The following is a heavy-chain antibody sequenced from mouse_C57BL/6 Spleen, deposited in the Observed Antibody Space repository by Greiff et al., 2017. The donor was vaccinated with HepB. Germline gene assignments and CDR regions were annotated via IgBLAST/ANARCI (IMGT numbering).Heavy chain of an antibody. Sequence: VQLQQPGAELVKPGASVKMSCKASGYTFTSYWITWVKQRPGQGLEWIGDIYPGSGSTNYNEKFKSKATLTVDTSSSTAYMQLSSLTSEDSAGYYCARRDYDYDWYFDVWGTGTTVTVSS. V-gene: IGHV1-55*01. CDR1: GYTFTSYW. CDR3: ARRDYDYDWYFDV. CDR2: IYPGSGST. D-gene: IGHD2-4*01. J-gene: IGHJ1*03.